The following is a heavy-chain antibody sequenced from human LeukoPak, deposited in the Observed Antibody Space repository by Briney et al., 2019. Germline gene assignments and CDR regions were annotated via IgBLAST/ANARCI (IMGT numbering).Heavy chain of an antibody. Sequence: SVKVSCKASGGSFSSYTISWVRQAPGRGLEWMGRIIPILGIANYAQKFQGRVTITADKSTSTAYMELSSLRSEDTAVYYCARVDSSGYYLDYWGQGTLVTVSS. CDR1: GGSFSSYT. D-gene: IGHD3-22*01. J-gene: IGHJ4*02. CDR2: IIPILGIA. CDR3: ARVDSSGYYLDY. V-gene: IGHV1-69*02.